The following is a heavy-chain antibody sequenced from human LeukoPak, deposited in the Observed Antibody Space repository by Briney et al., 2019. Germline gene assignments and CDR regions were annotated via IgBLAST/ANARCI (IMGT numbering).Heavy chain of an antibody. CDR3: VKHSAPVLAAARFDY. CDR2: ISGSGTNT. J-gene: IGHJ4*02. CDR1: GFTFSSYA. D-gene: IGHD2-2*01. V-gene: IGHV3-23*01. Sequence: GGSLRLSCAASGFTFSSYAMSWVRQAPGRGLEWVSVISGSGTNTYYADSVKGRFTISRDNSKNTLYLQMNSLRAEDTALYYCVKHSAPVLAAARFDYWGQGNLVTVSS.